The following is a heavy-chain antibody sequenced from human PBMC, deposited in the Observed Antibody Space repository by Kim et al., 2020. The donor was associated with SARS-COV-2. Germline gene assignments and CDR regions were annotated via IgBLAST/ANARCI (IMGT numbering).Heavy chain of an antibody. J-gene: IGHJ4*02. CDR2: ISSSSSYI. D-gene: IGHD5-12*01. Sequence: GGSLRLSCAASGFTFSSYSMNWVRQAPGKGLEWVSSISSSSSYIYYADSVKGRFTISRNNAKNSLYLQMNSLRAEDTAVYYCARDHVVATIAFDYWGQGTLVTVSS. CDR1: GFTFSSYS. V-gene: IGHV3-21*01. CDR3: ARDHVVATIAFDY.